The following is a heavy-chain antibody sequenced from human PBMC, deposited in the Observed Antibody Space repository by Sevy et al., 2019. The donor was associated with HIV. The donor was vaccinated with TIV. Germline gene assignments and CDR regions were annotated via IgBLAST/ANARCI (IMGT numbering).Heavy chain of an antibody. CDR3: ARGSSGSQPFDY. D-gene: IGHD5-12*01. CDR1: GYTFTKYY. J-gene: IGHJ4*02. Sequence: APVKVSCKASGYTFTKYYMHWVRQAPGQGLEWMGIINPNDGGTTYAQKFQGRVTMTRDTSTTTVYMELTSLRSEDTAVYSCARGSSGSQPFDYWGQGTLVTVSS. CDR2: INPNDGGT. V-gene: IGHV1-46*01.